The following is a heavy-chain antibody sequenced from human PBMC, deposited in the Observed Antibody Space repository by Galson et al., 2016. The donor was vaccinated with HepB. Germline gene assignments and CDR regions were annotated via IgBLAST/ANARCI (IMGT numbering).Heavy chain of an antibody. D-gene: IGHD6-13*01. Sequence: SLRLSCAASGFSFGDYAMSWFRQAPGEGLEWVGFIRSKAYGGTTEYAASVKGRFTVSRDDSKSIAYLQMNSLKTEDTAVYYCSSTGYSASWTYYYYDLDVWGQGTTVTVSS. J-gene: IGHJ6*02. CDR2: IRSKAYGGTT. V-gene: IGHV3-49*03. CDR1: GFSFGDYA. CDR3: SSTGYSASWTYYYYDLDV.